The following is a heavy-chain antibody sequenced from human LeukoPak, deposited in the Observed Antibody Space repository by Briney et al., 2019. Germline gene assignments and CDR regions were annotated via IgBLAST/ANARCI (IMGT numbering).Heavy chain of an antibody. CDR1: GGSISSYY. D-gene: IGHD6-13*01. Sequence: PSETLSLTCTVSGGSISSYYWTWIRQPPGKGLEWIGYIYYSGSTNYNPSLKSRVTISVDTSKNQFSLKLSSVTAADTAVYYCARYNSSNWYVVDYWGQRTLVTVSS. CDR3: ARYNSSNWYVVDY. V-gene: IGHV4-59*01. J-gene: IGHJ4*02. CDR2: IYYSGST.